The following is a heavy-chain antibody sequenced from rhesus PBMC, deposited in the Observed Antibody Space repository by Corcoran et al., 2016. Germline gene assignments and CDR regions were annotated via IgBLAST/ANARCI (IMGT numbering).Heavy chain of an antibody. CDR2: IFGNSAST. CDR1: GGAISGFYY. CDR3: ARRNTGSWNPFDY. V-gene: IGHV4-143*01. Sequence: QVQLQVSGPGLVKPSETLSLPCTDTGGAISGFYYWSWTRQPSGPGLEWIGDIFGNSASTYYNPSLKSRVTISKDTSNNQFSLSLNAVTAADTAVYYCARRNTGSWNPFDYWGQGVLVTVSS. J-gene: IGHJ4*01. D-gene: IGHD6-25*01.